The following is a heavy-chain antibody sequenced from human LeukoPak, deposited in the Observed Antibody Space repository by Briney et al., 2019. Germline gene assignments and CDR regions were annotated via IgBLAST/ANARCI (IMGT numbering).Heavy chain of an antibody. CDR1: GYCFTSYW. J-gene: IGHJ4*02. CDR2: IYPGDSDT. Sequence: GESLQISCKGSGYCFTSYWIGWVRQMPGKGLEWMGIIYPGDSDTRYSPSFQGQVTISADKSISTAYLQWSSLKASDTAMYYCAKGTYYYDSSGYSHGANFDYWGQGTLVTVSS. CDR3: AKGTYYYDSSGYSHGANFDY. V-gene: IGHV5-51*01. D-gene: IGHD3-22*01.